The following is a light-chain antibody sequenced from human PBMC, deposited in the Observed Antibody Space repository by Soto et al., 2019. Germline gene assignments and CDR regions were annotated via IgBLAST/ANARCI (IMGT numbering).Light chain of an antibody. CDR3: SSYTNINTRACV. V-gene: IGLV2-14*01. CDR1: SSDVGYYNY. J-gene: IGLJ1*01. CDR2: EVT. Sequence: QSVLTQPASVSGSPGQSITISCTGTSSDVGYYNYVSWYQQHPGKAPKLIIYEVTDRPSGVSNRFSGSKSGNTASLTISGLQAEDEAEYYCSSYTNINTRACVFGTGTKVTVL.